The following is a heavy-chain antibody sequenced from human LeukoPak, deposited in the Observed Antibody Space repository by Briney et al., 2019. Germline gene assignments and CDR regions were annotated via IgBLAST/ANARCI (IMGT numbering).Heavy chain of an antibody. CDR2: IYYSGST. CDR1: GGSISGYY. J-gene: IGHJ3*02. V-gene: IGHV4-59*01. CDR3: AREKVYYYDSSGYSNAFDI. D-gene: IGHD3-22*01. Sequence: SETLSLTCTVSGGSISGYYWSWIRQSPGKGLEWIGYIYYSGSTSFNPSLKSRVTISVDTSKNQFSLRLSSMTTADTAMYYCAREKVYYYDSSGYSNAFDIWGQGTMVTVSS.